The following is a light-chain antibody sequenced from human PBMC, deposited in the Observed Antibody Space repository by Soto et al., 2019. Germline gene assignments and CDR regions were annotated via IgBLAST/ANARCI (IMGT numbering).Light chain of an antibody. CDR3: QQYGSSPQT. CDR2: RAS. CDR1: QTIYSN. Sequence: VRMSQSPSTLSVSPGERATLSCRASQTIYSNVAWYQQRPGQPPRLLIYRASSRATGIPARFSGSGSGTDFTLTISSLDPEDFAVYYCQQYGSSPQTFGQGTKVAIK. V-gene: IGKV3-15*01. J-gene: IGKJ1*01.